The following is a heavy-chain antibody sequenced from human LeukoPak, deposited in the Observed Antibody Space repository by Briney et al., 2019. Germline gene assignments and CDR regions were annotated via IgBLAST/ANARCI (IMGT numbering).Heavy chain of an antibody. Sequence: GESLKISCKGSGYSFTSYWIGWVRQMPGKGLEWMGIIYPGDSDTRYSPSFQGQVTISADKSISTAYLQWSSLKATDTAMYYCARQGGIAARLTAPDYWGQGTLVTVSS. CDR2: IYPGDSDT. CDR3: ARQGGIAARLTAPDY. D-gene: IGHD6-6*01. J-gene: IGHJ4*02. CDR1: GYSFTSYW. V-gene: IGHV5-51*01.